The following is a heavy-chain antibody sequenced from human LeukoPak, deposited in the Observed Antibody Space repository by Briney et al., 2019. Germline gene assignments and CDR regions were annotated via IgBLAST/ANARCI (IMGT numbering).Heavy chain of an antibody. D-gene: IGHD1-26*01. CDR2: LNPNGGNI. V-gene: IGHV3-20*04. CDR1: GYTLGERG. Sequence: GGSLRLSRAGPGYTLGERGMRWVRQAPGKGLEWVSGLNPNGGNIGYADSVKGRFTISRDNAKNSLYLQMNSLRAENTALYYCARDRSYGAFQDWGQGTLVTVSS. CDR3: ARDRSYGAFQD. J-gene: IGHJ4*02.